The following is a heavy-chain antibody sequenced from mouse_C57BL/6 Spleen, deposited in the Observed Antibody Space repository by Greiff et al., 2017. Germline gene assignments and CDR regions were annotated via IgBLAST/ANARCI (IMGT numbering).Heavy chain of an antibody. D-gene: IGHD1-1*01. CDR3: ARNYVSYFDS. CDR1: GFTFSAYG. Sequence: EVQGVESGGGLVKPGGSLKLSCAASGFTFSAYGMHWVRQAPEKGLEWVAYISSGSSTIYYADTVKGRFTISRDNAKNTLFLQMTSLRSEDTAMYYCARNYVSYFDSWGPGTTHTVSS. V-gene: IGHV5-17*01. CDR2: ISSGSSTI. J-gene: IGHJ2*01.